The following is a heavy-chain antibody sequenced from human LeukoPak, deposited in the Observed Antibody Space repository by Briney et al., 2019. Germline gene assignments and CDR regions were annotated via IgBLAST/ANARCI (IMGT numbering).Heavy chain of an antibody. D-gene: IGHD2-2*01. J-gene: IGHJ4*02. CDR2: IIPILGIA. V-gene: IGHV1-69*04. CDR1: GGTFSSYA. Sequence: ASVKLSCKSSGGTFSSYAISWVRQAPGQGLEWMGRIIPILGIANYAQKFQGRVTITADKSTSTAYMELSSLRSEDTAVYYCARAYCSSTSCYYGEDYWGQGTLVTVSS. CDR3: ARAYCSSTSCYYGEDY.